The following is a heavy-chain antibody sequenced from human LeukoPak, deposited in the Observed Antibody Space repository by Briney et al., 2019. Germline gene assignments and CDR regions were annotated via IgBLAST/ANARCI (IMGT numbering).Heavy chain of an antibody. CDR3: ATSLLRRPFYYDMDV. D-gene: IGHD3-22*01. V-gene: IGHV3-21*01. CDR1: GFTFSSYS. CDR2: ISSSSSYI. J-gene: IGHJ6*02. Sequence: GGSLRLSSAASGFTFSSYSMNWVRQAPGKGLEWVSSISSSSSYIYYADSVKGRFTISRDNAKNSLYLQMNSLRAEDTAVYYCATSLLRRPFYYDMDVWGQGTTVTVSS.